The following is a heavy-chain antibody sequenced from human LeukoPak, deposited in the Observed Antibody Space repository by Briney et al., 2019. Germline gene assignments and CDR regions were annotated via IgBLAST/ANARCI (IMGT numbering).Heavy chain of an antibody. Sequence: SETLSLTCAVYGGSFSGYYWSWIRQPPGKWLEWIGEINHSGSTNYNPSLKSRVTISVDTSKNQFSLKLSSVTAADTAVYYCARLSLLWFGELSSWFDPWGQGTLVTDSS. V-gene: IGHV4-34*01. D-gene: IGHD3-10*01. CDR1: GGSFSGYY. J-gene: IGHJ5*02. CDR3: ARLSLLWFGELSSWFDP. CDR2: INHSGST.